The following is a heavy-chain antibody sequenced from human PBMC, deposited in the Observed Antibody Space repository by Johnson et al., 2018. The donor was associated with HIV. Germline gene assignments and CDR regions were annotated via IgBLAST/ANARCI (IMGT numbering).Heavy chain of an antibody. CDR2: INWNGGRT. Sequence: VQLVESGGGLVQPGGSLRLSCAASGFTFDDHGMSWVRQGSGKGLEWVSGINWNGGRTGYADSVKGRFTISRDNAKKSLYLQMNSLRAEDTAVYYCARPGGDYSAFDIWGQGTMVTVSS. D-gene: IGHD4-17*01. V-gene: IGHV3-20*04. J-gene: IGHJ3*02. CDR3: ARPGGDYSAFDI. CDR1: GFTFDDHG.